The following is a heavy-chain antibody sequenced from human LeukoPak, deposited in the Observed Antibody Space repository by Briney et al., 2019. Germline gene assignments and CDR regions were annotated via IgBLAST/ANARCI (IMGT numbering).Heavy chain of an antibody. D-gene: IGHD6-13*01. CDR3: AKDIGGSSLYYFDY. CDR1: GFTVSSNY. Sequence: PGGSLRLSCAASGFTVSSNYISWVRQAPGKGLEWVSGISWNSGSIGYADSVKGRFTISRDNAKNSLYLQMNSLRAEDTALYYCAKDIGGSSLYYFDYWGQGTLVTVSS. J-gene: IGHJ4*02. V-gene: IGHV3-9*01. CDR2: ISWNSGSI.